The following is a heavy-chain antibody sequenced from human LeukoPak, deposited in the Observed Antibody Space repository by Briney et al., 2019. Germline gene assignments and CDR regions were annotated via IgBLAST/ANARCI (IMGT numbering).Heavy chain of an antibody. Sequence: PSETLSLTCAVSSYSIRSGYYWGWIRQPPGKGLEWIGSIYYSGSTYYNPSLKSRVTISVDTSKNQFSLKLSSVTAADTAVYYRARVATTTNPPQRPFDYWGQGTLVTVSS. CDR1: SYSIRSGYY. D-gene: IGHD5-12*01. CDR2: IYYSGST. CDR3: ARVATTTNPPQRPFDY. J-gene: IGHJ4*02. V-gene: IGHV4-38-2*01.